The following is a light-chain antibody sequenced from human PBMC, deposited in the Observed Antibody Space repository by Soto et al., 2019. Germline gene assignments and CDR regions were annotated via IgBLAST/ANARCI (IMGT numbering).Light chain of an antibody. J-gene: IGKJ5*01. CDR2: DAS. CDR1: ESVSSY. Sequence: EIVLTQSPATLSLSPGERATLSCRADESVSSYLAWYQQKPGQAPRLLIYDASNRATGVPARFSGSGSGTDFTLTVNSLEPEDFAVYFCHQRNKFGQGTRLEIK. V-gene: IGKV3-11*01. CDR3: HQRNK.